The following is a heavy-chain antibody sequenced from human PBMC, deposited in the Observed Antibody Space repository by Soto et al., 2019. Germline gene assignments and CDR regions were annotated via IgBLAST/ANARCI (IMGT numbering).Heavy chain of an antibody. CDR1: GYTFTSYD. D-gene: IGHD3-10*01. Sequence: ASVKVSCKASGYTFTSYDINWVRQATGQGLEWMGWMNPNSGNTGYAQKFQGRVTMTRNTSISTAYMELSSLRSEDTAMYYCARDTMVRGGTGDYWGQGTLVTVSS. CDR2: MNPNSGNT. CDR3: ARDTMVRGGTGDY. J-gene: IGHJ4*02. V-gene: IGHV1-8*01.